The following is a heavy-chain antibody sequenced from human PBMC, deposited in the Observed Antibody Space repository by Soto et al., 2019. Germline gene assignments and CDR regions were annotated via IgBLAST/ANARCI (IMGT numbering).Heavy chain of an antibody. J-gene: IGHJ3*01. Sequence: PGGSLRLSCAASGFTFSSYAMSWVRQAPGKGLEWVSTISGSGGSTYYVDSVKGRFTISRDNSKNTLYLQMNSLRAEDTAVYYCAKVANYDILTGSAFDVWGQGTLVTVSS. V-gene: IGHV3-23*01. CDR3: AKVANYDILTGSAFDV. D-gene: IGHD3-9*01. CDR2: ISGSGGST. CDR1: GFTFSSYA.